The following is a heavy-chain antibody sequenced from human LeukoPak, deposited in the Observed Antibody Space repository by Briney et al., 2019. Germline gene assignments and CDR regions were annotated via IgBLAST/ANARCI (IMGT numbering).Heavy chain of an antibody. D-gene: IGHD1-26*01. CDR1: GLTFSSSA. V-gene: IGHV3-64*01. J-gene: IGHJ4*02. Sequence: GGSLRLSGAASGLTFSSSAMHWVRQAPGKGLEYVSVISSNGGSTYYANSVKGRFTISRDNSKNTLYLQMGSLRAEDMAVYYCARGGPFQWELLVYWGQGTLVTVSS. CDR2: ISSNGGST. CDR3: ARGGPFQWELLVY.